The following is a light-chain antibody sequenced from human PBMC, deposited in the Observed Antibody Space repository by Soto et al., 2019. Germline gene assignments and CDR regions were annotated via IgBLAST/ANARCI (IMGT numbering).Light chain of an antibody. J-gene: IGKJ4*01. CDR2: GAS. CDR1: QSVRSN. CDR3: QQYSAWPLT. V-gene: IGKV3-15*01. Sequence: EIVMTQSPATLSVSPGERATLFCRASQSVRSNFLAGYQQKPGQAPRLLIYGASTRATGVPARFSGSGSGTEFTLTLSSLQSEDFAVYYCQQYSAWPLTVGGGTKVEIK.